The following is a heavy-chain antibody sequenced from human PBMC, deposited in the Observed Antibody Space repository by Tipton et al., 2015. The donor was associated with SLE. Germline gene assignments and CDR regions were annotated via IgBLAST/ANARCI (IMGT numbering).Heavy chain of an antibody. CDR2: IYQSEST. V-gene: IGHV4-39*07. CDR3: ARPYSSTWKGAFHI. Sequence: TLSLTCAVSGGSISSGSYYWGWIRQPPGKGLEWIGSIYQSESTYYNTALKSRVTISVDTSKNQFSLKLSSVTAADTAVYYCARPYSSTWKGAFHIWGQGTMVTVSS. J-gene: IGHJ3*02. CDR1: GGSISSGSYY. D-gene: IGHD6-13*01.